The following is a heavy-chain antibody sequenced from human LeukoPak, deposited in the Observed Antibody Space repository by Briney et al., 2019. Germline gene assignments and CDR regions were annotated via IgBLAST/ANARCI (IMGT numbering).Heavy chain of an antibody. Sequence: GESLKISCKGSGYRFTTNWIGWVRQMPGKGLEWMGIIYPDASDTRYSPSFQGQVTISADKSISTAYLQWGSLKASDTAMYYCARLYSDFDFRGDYWGQGTLVTVSS. CDR1: GYRFTTNW. J-gene: IGHJ4*02. CDR2: IYPDASDT. D-gene: IGHD5-12*01. V-gene: IGHV5-51*01. CDR3: ARLYSDFDFRGDY.